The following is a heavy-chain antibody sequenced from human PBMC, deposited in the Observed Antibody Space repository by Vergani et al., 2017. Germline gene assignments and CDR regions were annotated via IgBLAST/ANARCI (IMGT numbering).Heavy chain of an antibody. V-gene: IGHV3-30*03. CDR2: ISYDGTQN. J-gene: IGHJ4*02. Sequence: QVHLVESGGGVVQPGRSLRLSCVVSGFTSSYYGMHWVRQAPGKGLEWVAVISYDGTQNYYADSVKGRFTISRDNSKSTLYLQMNSLRTEDTAVYYCASRRGACRAAYCHSYDFWGPGTLGGVSS. D-gene: IGHD2-15*01. CDR3: ASRRGACRAAYCHSYDF. CDR1: GFTSSYYG.